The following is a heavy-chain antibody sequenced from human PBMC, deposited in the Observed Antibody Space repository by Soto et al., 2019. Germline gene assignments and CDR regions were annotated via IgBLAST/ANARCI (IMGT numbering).Heavy chain of an antibody. Sequence: GASVKVSCKAPGGTFSSYAISWVRQAPGQGLEWMGGIIPIFGTANYAQKFQGRVTITADESTSTAYMELSSLRSEDTAVYYCARAWRAVAGQVYFDYWGQGTLVTVSS. CDR2: IIPIFGTA. J-gene: IGHJ4*02. CDR3: ARAWRAVAGQVYFDY. V-gene: IGHV1-69*13. D-gene: IGHD6-19*01. CDR1: GGTFSSYA.